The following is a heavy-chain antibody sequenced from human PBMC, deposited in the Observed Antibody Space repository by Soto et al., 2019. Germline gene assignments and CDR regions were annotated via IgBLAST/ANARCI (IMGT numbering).Heavy chain of an antibody. CDR2: IYYSGST. CDR1: GGSISSGGYY. D-gene: IGHD3-10*01. V-gene: IGHV4-31*03. J-gene: IGHJ5*02. Sequence: QVQLQESGPGLVKPSQTLSLTCTVSGGSISSGGYYWSWIRQHPGKGLEWIGYIYYSGSTYYNPSLESRVTISVDTSKTQFSLKLSSVTAADTAVYYCAREEVAYYGSGSYNWFDPWGQGTLVTVSS. CDR3: AREEVAYYGSGSYNWFDP.